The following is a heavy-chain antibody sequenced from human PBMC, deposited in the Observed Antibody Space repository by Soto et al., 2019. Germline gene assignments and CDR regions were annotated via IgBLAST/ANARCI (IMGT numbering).Heavy chain of an antibody. V-gene: IGHV4-59*01. CDR1: GDSITGSY. J-gene: IGHJ4*02. D-gene: IGHD1-26*01. CDR2: IYHGGTT. Sequence: QVQLRESGPGLVKPSETLSLTCTVSGDSITGSYWSWIRQPPGKTLEWIGYIYHGGTTTYNPSLKSRVSISVDTSKNQFSLRLTSVIAADTAVYYCARDMPYAAGSLAGCDYWGQGILVTVSS. CDR3: ARDMPYAAGSLAGCDY.